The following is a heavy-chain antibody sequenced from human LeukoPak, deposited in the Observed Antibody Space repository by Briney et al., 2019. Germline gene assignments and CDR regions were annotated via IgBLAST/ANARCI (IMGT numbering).Heavy chain of an antibody. J-gene: IGHJ4*02. CDR3: ARGPQGYCSTTSCSNDY. Sequence: PGGSLRLSCAASGFTSSSYWMSWVRQAPGKGLEWVANIKQDGSEKYYVDSVKGRFTISRDNAKNSLYLQMSSLRAEDTAVYYCARGPQGYCSTTSCSNDYWGQGTLVTVSS. CDR2: IKQDGSEK. CDR1: GFTSSSYW. V-gene: IGHV3-7*01. D-gene: IGHD2-2*01.